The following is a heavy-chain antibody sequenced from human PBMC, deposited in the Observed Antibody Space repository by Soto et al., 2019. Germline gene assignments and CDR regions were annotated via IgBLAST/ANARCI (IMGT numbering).Heavy chain of an antibody. CDR2: MSGSGSST. D-gene: IGHD3-10*01. CDR1: GFTFSSYA. V-gene: IGHV3-23*01. J-gene: IGHJ4*02. Sequence: EVQLLESGGGLVQPGGSLRLSCEASGFTFSSYAMSWVRQAPGRGLEWVSAMSGSGSSTYYADSVKGRFTLSRDSSKNTVYLQMNSLRVEDTAVYYCAKADGSGTYYDFDYWGQGTLVTVSS. CDR3: AKADGSGTYYDFDY.